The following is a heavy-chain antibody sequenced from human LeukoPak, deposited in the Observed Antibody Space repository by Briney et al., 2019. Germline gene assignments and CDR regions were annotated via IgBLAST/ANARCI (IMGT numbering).Heavy chain of an antibody. D-gene: IGHD3-3*01. CDR2: ISSSSSTI. CDR3: AGSPDYDFWSGWGYYYYYYMDV. V-gene: IGHV3-48*01. J-gene: IGHJ6*03. CDR1: GFTFSSYS. Sequence: GGSLRLSCAASGFTFSSYSMNLVRQAPGKGLEWVSYISSSSSTIYYADSVKGRFIISRDNAENSLYLQMNSLRAEDTAVYYCAGSPDYDFWSGWGYYYYYYMDVWGKGTTVTVSS.